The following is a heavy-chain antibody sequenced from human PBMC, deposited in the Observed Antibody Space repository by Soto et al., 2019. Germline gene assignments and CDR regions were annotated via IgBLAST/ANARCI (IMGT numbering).Heavy chain of an antibody. J-gene: IGHJ4*02. CDR2: MYPGDSDT. CDR1: GDDFFTYW. V-gene: IGHV5-51*01. CDR3: ARLPRDCHYTSCYFADS. D-gene: IGHD2-2*01. Sequence: RGESLKISWKGVGDDFFTYWFGWVRQMSGKGLEWMGIMYPGDSDTRLNPSFRGRVTLSVDTSVSTAYLQWDSLQASGTAIYYCARLPRDCHYTSCYFADSWGQGTQVTVSS.